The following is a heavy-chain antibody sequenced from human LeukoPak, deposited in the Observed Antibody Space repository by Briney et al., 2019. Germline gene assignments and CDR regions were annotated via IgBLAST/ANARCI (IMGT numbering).Heavy chain of an antibody. CDR3: ARGVGTAIAFDY. J-gene: IGHJ4*02. Sequence: TSETLSLTCTVSGGSISSSSYYWGWIRQPPGKGLEWIGSIYYSGSTYYNPSLKSRVTISVDTSKNQFSLKLSSVTAADTAVYYCARGVGTAIAFDYWGQGTLVTVSS. CDR2: IYYSGST. V-gene: IGHV4-39*07. D-gene: IGHD5-18*01. CDR1: GGSISSSSYY.